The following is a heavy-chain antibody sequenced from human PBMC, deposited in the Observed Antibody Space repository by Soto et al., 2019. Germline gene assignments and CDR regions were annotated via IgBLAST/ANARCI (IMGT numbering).Heavy chain of an antibody. CDR3: ARDRPYNWNYGHAFDI. CDR2: INAGNGNT. Sequence: QVQLVQSGAEVKKPGASVKVSCKASGYTFTSYAMHWVRQAPEQRLEWMGWINAGNGNTKYSQKFQGRVTITRDTSASTAYMELSSLRSEDTAVYYCARDRPYNWNYGHAFDIWGQGTMVTVSS. V-gene: IGHV1-3*01. CDR1: GYTFTSYA. D-gene: IGHD1-7*01. J-gene: IGHJ3*02.